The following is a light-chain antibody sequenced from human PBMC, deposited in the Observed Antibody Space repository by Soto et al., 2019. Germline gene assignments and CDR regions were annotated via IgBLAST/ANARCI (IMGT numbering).Light chain of an antibody. Sequence: QPVLTQPPSVSGAPGQRVTISCTGSNSNIGGGYDVHWYQQLPGTGPKLLIYGSTSRPSGVPDRFSGSKSGTSASLVITGLQAEDEADYHCQSYDSSPSGPVFGGGTKLTVL. CDR1: NSNIGGGYD. J-gene: IGLJ2*01. CDR2: GST. CDR3: QSYDSSPSGPV. V-gene: IGLV1-40*01.